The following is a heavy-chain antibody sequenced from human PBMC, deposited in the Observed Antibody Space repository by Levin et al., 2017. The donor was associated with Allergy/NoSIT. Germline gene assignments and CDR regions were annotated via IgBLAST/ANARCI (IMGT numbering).Heavy chain of an antibody. CDR1: GFTFNNYW. J-gene: IGHJ2*01. V-gene: IGHV3-7*02. CDR2: IKQDGGTK. Sequence: GGSLRLSCAASGFTFNNYWMTWVRQAPGKGLEWVANIKQDGGTKRYVDSVKGRFTISRDNAKNLLYLQMDSLRAEDTAVYYCATDYSSTSRSYWYFDLWGRGTLVTVSS. CDR3: ATDYSSTSRSYWYFDL. D-gene: IGHD6-13*01.